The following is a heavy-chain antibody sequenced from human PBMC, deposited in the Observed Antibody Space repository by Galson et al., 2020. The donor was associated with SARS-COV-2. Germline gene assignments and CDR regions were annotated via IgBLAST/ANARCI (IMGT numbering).Heavy chain of an antibody. J-gene: IGHJ4*02. CDR3: ARGSYYYDSSGYVDY. Sequence: GGSLRLSCPASGFTFRSYRMNWLRPAPGKGLESLPSISRSSRYLYSPASVQGRFTISRDNAKNSLYLQMNSLRAEDTAVYYCARGSYYYDSSGYVDYWGQGTLVTVSS. V-gene: IGHV3-21*01. D-gene: IGHD3-22*01. CDR2: ISRSSRYL. CDR1: GFTFRSYR.